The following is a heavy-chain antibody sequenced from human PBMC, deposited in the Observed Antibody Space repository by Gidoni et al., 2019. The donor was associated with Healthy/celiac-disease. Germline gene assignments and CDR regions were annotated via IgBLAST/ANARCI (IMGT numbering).Heavy chain of an antibody. CDR3: ASYYYDSSKGAFDI. CDR1: GGNFSSYA. D-gene: IGHD3-22*01. V-gene: IGHV1-69*01. Sequence: QVQLVQSGAEVKKPGSSVKVSCNASGGNFSSYAISWVRQAPGQGLEWMGGIIPIFGTANYAQKFQGRVTITADESTSTAYMELSSLRSEDTAVYYCASYYYDSSKGAFDIWGQGTMVTVSS. CDR2: IIPIFGTA. J-gene: IGHJ3*02.